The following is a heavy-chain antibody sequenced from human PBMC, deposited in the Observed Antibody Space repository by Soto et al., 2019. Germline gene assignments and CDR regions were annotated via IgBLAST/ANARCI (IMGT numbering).Heavy chain of an antibody. CDR3: AQADIVLMGGAFDI. D-gene: IGHD2-15*01. CDR2: IIPIFGTV. J-gene: IGHJ3*02. Sequence: QVQLVQSGAEVKKPGSSVKLSCKASGGTFSSHAVSWVRQAPGQGFERMGGIIPIFGTVNYTQKFQDRVTITADESTSIAHMELSSLRSEDTAIYYCAQADIVLMGGAFDIWGQGTMVTVSS. CDR1: GGTFSSHA. V-gene: IGHV1-69*01.